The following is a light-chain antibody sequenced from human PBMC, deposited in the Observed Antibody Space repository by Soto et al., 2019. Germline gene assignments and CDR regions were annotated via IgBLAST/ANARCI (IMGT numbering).Light chain of an antibody. CDR1: QSVSSY. J-gene: IGKJ2*01. Sequence: EIVLTQSPATLSLSPGERVTLSCRASQSVSSYLAWYQQKPGQAPRLLIYDASNRATGIPSRFSGSGSGTDFTLTISSLDPEDFAVYYCQQRSNWPYTFGQGTKLEIK. V-gene: IGKV3-11*01. CDR3: QQRSNWPYT. CDR2: DAS.